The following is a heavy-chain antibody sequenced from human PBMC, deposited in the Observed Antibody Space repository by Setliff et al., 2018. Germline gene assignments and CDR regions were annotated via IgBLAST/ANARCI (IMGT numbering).Heavy chain of an antibody. CDR1: GYTFTSYY. CDR2: INPSGGST. Sequence: GASVKVSCKASGYTFTSYYMHWVRQAPGQGLEWMGIINPSGGSTSYAQKFQGRVTMTSDTSISTAYMELGRLRSDDTAVYFCARDGGGDSDAFDIWGQGTMVTVSS. D-gene: IGHD3-16*01. V-gene: IGHV1-46*01. CDR3: ARDGGGDSDAFDI. J-gene: IGHJ3*02.